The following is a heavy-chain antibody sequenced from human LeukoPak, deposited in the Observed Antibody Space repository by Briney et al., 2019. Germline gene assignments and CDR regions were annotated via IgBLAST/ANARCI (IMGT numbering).Heavy chain of an antibody. CDR3: ATYRQVLLPFES. J-gene: IGHJ4*02. CDR2: IFSSGGEI. CDR1: GFTFSTFA. Sequence: PGGSLRLSCAASGFTFSTFAMIWVRQPPGKGLEWASSIFSSGGEIHYADSVRGRFTISRDNSKSTLSLQMNSLRAEDTAIYYCATYRQVLLPFESWGQGTLVTVSS. V-gene: IGHV3-23*01. D-gene: IGHD2-8*02.